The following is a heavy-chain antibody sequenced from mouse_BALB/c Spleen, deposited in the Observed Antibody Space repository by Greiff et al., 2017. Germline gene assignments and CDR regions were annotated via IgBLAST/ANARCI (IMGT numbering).Heavy chain of an antibody. Sequence: VQLVESGAELAKPGASVKMSCKASGYTFTSYWMHWVKQRPGQGLEWIGYINPSTGYTEYNQKFKDKATLTADKSSSTAYMQLSSLTSEDSAVYYCARLGYYGNYDAMDYWGQGTSVTVSS. J-gene: IGHJ4*01. CDR3: ARLGYYGNYDAMDY. V-gene: IGHV1-7*01. CDR2: INPSTGYT. D-gene: IGHD2-1*01. CDR1: GYTFTSYW.